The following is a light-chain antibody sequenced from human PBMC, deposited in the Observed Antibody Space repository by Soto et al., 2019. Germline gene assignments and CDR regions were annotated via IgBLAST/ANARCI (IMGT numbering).Light chain of an antibody. CDR3: AAWDDSLSGPL. Sequence: QSVLTQPPSASGTPGQRVTISCAGRSSNIGSNYVYWYQQLPGTAPKLLIYRNNQRPSGVPDRFSGSKSGTSASLAISGLRSEDEADYYCAAWDDSLSGPLFGGGTQLTVL. CDR1: SSNIGSNY. J-gene: IGLJ3*02. CDR2: RNN. V-gene: IGLV1-47*01.